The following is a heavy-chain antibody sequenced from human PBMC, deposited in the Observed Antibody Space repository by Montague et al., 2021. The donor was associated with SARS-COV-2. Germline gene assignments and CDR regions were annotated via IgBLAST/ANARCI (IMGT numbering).Heavy chain of an antibody. J-gene: IGHJ4*02. Sequence: SETLSLTCTVSDVSLSSSTWWSWVRQSPGKGLEWVGETYLSGFTXXNPSVKSRVTISLDDSRSQFSLRLTSVTAADTAVYFCARGGLGNRGFDYWGQGALVTVSS. D-gene: IGHD3/OR15-3a*01. V-gene: IGHV4-4*02. CDR1: DVSLSSSTW. CDR3: ARGGLGNRGFDY. CDR2: TYLSGFT.